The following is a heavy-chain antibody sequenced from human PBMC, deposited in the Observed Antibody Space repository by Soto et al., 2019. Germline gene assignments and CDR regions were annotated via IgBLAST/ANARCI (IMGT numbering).Heavy chain of an antibody. D-gene: IGHD3-16*02. CDR1: GGSISSSSYY. V-gene: IGHV4-39*01. CDR2: IYYSGST. CDR3: ARLGDYDYIWGSYRPYPTPNWFDP. J-gene: IGHJ5*02. Sequence: PSETLSLTCTVSGGSISSSSYYWGWIRQPPGKGLEWIGSIYYSGSTYYNPSLKSRVTISVDTSKNQFSLKLSPVTAADTAVYYCARLGDYDYIWGSYRPYPTPNWFDPWGQGTLVTVSS.